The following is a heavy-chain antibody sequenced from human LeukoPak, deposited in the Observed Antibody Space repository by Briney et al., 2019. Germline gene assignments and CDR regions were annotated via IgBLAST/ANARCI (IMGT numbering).Heavy chain of an antibody. D-gene: IGHD1-26*01. CDR2: VSTYNDKK. V-gene: IGHV1-18*01. Sequence: GASVKVSCKTSGYRFTSYGISWVRQAPGQGLEWMGWVSTYNDKKDYAQKFQGRVIVTTDTSTTTAYMELGSLRSDDTAVYYCARHSGSYAFDYWGQGTLVTVSS. CDR3: ARHSGSYAFDY. CDR1: GYRFTSYG. J-gene: IGHJ4*02.